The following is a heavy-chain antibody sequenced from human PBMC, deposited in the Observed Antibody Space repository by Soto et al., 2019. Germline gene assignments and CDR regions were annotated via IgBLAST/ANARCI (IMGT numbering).Heavy chain of an antibody. Sequence: GGSLRLSCAASGFTFSSYAMGWVRQAPGTGLEWVANIKQDGSDKYHVDSVKGRFTISRDNAKNSLYLEMDSLRAEDTAVYYCAREQNWSRDYWGQGTLVTVSS. CDR1: GFTFSSYA. V-gene: IGHV3-7*01. CDR2: IKQDGSDK. D-gene: IGHD1-1*01. CDR3: AREQNWSRDY. J-gene: IGHJ4*02.